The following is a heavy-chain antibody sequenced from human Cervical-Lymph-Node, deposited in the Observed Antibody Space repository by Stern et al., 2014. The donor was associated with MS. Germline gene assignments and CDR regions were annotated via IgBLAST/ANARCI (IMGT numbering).Heavy chain of an antibody. CDR1: GYSLTAFS. D-gene: IGHD1-26*01. CDR3: AALGFGYYALEV. Sequence: QVQLGQSGAEVKKPGASVKVSCKVSGYSLTAFSIHWVRQAPGKGLEWMGGFDPEDGEMIYAQTFQGRVSLTEDSSADTAYMELSSLRSDDTAAYYCAALGFGYYALEVWGQGTTVTVSS. V-gene: IGHV1-24*01. CDR2: FDPEDGEM. J-gene: IGHJ6*02.